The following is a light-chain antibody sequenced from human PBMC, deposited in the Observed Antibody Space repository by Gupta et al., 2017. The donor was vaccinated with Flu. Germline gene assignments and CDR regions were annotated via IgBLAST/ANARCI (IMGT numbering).Light chain of an antibody. Sequence: EIVLTQSPDTLSLSPGERATLSCRASQSVDSNYLAWFQRKPGQAPRLFIYGASSRATGIPDRFSGSGSGTDFTLTISRLEPEDFAVYYCQQDGSSPYTFGQGTKMEIK. CDR1: QSVDSNY. J-gene: IGKJ2*01. CDR2: GAS. CDR3: QQDGSSPYT. V-gene: IGKV3-20*01.